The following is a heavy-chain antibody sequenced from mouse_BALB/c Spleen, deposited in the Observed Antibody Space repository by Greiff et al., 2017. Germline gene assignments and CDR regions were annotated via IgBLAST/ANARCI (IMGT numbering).Heavy chain of an antibody. V-gene: IGHV1-87*01. CDR1: GYTFTSYW. D-gene: IGHD2-1*01. Sequence: VQLQQSGAELARPGASVKLSCKASGYTFTSYWMQWVKQRPGQGLEWIGAIYPGDGDTRYTQKFKGKATLTADKSSSTAYMQLSSLASEDSAVYYCARYGNDAMDYWGQGTSVTVSS. J-gene: IGHJ4*01. CDR3: ARYGNDAMDY. CDR2: IYPGDGDT.